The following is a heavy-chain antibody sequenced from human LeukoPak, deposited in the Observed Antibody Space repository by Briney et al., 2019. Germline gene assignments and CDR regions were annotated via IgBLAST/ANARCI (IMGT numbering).Heavy chain of an antibody. CDR1: GFTFSSFS. Sequence: GGSLRLSCAASGFTFSSFSMNWVRQAPGKGLEWVSYISPSGRTLFYTDSVKGRFTISRDNAQNSLILQMNSLRAKDTAVYYCAREIVWFGGNWFDPWGQGTLVTVSS. J-gene: IGHJ5*02. CDR2: ISPSGRTL. D-gene: IGHD3-10*01. CDR3: AREIVWFGGNWFDP. V-gene: IGHV3-48*04.